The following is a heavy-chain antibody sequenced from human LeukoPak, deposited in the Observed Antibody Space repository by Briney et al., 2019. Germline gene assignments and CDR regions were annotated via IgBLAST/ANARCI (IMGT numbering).Heavy chain of an antibody. J-gene: IGHJ6*03. Sequence: SQTLSLTCAISGDSVSSNSAAWIRQSPSRGLEWLGRTYYRSKWYNDYAVSVKSRITINPDTSKNQFSLQLNSVTPEDTAVYYCARVELTSYYYMDVWGKGTTVTVSS. V-gene: IGHV6-1*01. CDR1: GDSVSSNSAA. CDR2: TYYRSKWYN. D-gene: IGHD1-7*01. CDR3: ARVELTSYYYMDV.